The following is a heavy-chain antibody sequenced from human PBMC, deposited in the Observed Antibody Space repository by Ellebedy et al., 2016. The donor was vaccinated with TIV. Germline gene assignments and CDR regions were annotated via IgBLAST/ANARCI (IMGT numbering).Heavy chain of an antibody. CDR3: ARGVSMYSSSTWFDFDY. Sequence: PGGSLRLSCAASGFTFSNYWMNWVRQAPGKGLEWVANIKQDGSEKFSMDSVKGRITVSRDNATNQLYLQMDSLRAEDTAVYYCARGVSMYSSSTWFDFDYWGQGAPVTVSS. CDR1: GFTFSNYW. CDR2: IKQDGSEK. J-gene: IGHJ4*02. V-gene: IGHV3-7*04. D-gene: IGHD6-13*01.